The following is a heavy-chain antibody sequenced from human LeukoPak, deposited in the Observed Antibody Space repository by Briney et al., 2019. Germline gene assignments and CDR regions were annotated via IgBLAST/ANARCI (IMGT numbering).Heavy chain of an antibody. CDR3: AKSDLSYWYFGL. V-gene: IGHV3-21*01. CDR1: GFTFNNYN. Sequence: GASLRLSCAASGFTFNNYNMNWVRQAPGKGLEWVSSITSSSSYVNYAASVKGRFTISRDNAKNSLYLQMNSLRAEDTAVYYCAKSDLSYWYFGLWGRGTLVTVSS. J-gene: IGHJ2*01. CDR2: ITSSSSYV.